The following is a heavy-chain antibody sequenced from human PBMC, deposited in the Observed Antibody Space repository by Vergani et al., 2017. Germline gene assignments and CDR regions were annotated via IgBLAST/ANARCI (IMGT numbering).Heavy chain of an antibody. J-gene: IGHJ5*02. CDR2: IYYSGST. CDR1: GGSISSGDYY. CDR3: ARDQASGYCSGGSCYLGWFDP. D-gene: IGHD2-15*01. Sequence: QVQLQESGPGLVKPSQTLSLTCTVSGGSISSGDYYWSWIRQPPGKGLEWIGYIYYSGSTYYNPSLKSRVTISVDTSKNQFSLKLSSVTAADTAVYYSARDQASGYCSGGSCYLGWFDPWGQGTLVTVSS. V-gene: IGHV4-30-4*01.